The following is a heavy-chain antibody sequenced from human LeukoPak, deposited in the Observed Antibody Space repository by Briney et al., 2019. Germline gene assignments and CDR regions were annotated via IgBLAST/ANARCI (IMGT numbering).Heavy chain of an antibody. J-gene: IGHJ4*02. D-gene: IGHD2-2*01. CDR1: GFTFSSYG. CDR3: AKDGAYRTLRFDY. CDR2: IRYGGSNK. Sequence: GGSLRLSCAASGFTFSSYGMHWVRQAPGKGLEWVAFIRYGGSNKYYADSVKGRFTISRDNSKNTLYLQMNSLRAEDTAVYYCAKDGAYRTLRFDYWGRGTLVTVSS. V-gene: IGHV3-30*02.